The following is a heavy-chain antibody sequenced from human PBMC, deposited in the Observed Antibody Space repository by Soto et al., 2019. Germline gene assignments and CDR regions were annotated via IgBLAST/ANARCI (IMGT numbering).Heavy chain of an antibody. CDR2: IYYSGST. Sequence: QVQLQESGPGLVKPSQTLSLTCSDSGGSISSGGNYWNWIRQHPGKGLEWIGYIYYSGSTYYNPSLKSRVTISVDTSKNQFSLKLSSVTAADTAVYYCARDPSIADFYGMDVWGQGTTVTVSS. D-gene: IGHD6-13*01. CDR1: GGSISSGGNY. CDR3: ARDPSIADFYGMDV. V-gene: IGHV4-31*03. J-gene: IGHJ6*02.